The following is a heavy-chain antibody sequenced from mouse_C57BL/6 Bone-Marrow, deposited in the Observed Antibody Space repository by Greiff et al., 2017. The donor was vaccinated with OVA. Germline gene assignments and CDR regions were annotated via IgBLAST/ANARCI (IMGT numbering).Heavy chain of an antibody. CDR3: ARALYYVYYVGAMDY. CDR2: INPYNGGT. CDR1: GYTFTDYY. Sequence: EVQLQQSGPVLVKPGASVKMSCKASGYTFTDYYMNWVKQSHGKSLEWIGVINPYNGGTSSNQKFKGKATLTVDKSSSTAYMELNSLTSEDSAVYYCARALYYVYYVGAMDYWGQGTSVTGSA. D-gene: IGHD2-3*01. J-gene: IGHJ4*01. V-gene: IGHV1-19*01.